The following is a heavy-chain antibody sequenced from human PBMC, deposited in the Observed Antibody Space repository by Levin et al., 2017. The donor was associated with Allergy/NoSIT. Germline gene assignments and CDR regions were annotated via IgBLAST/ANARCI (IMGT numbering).Heavy chain of an antibody. J-gene: IGHJ4*02. D-gene: IGHD3-10*01. CDR3: ARGRVPNDY. CDR2: ISRGNSYT. CDR1: GFIVSDSY. Sequence: GESLKISCAASGFIVSDSYMSWICQAPGKGLEWVSYISRGNSYTNYLDSVKGRFTISRDNAKNSLYLQMNSLRAEDTAIYYCARGRVPNDYWGQGTLVTVSS. V-gene: IGHV3-11*05.